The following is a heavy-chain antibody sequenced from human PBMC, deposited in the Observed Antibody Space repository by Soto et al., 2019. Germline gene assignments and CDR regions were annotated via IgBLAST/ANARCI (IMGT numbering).Heavy chain of an antibody. CDR1: GFTFSSYG. Sequence: QVQLVESGGGVVQPGRSLRLSCAASGFTFSSYGMHWVRQAPGKGLEWVAVISYDGSNKYYADSVKGRFTISRDNSKNTLYLQMNSLRAEDTAVYYCAKGPYYYGDYIDYWGQGTLVTVSS. V-gene: IGHV3-30*18. CDR3: AKGPYYYGDYIDY. J-gene: IGHJ4*01. CDR2: ISYDGSNK. D-gene: IGHD3-10*01.